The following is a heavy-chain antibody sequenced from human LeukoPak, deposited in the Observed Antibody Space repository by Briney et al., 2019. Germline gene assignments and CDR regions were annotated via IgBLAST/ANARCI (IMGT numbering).Heavy chain of an antibody. J-gene: IGHJ4*02. CDR3: ARGVYIAAAQYGY. CDR1: GGSISSCY. V-gene: IGHV4-59*01. D-gene: IGHD6-13*01. Sequence: PSETLSLTCTVSGGSISSCYWSWIRQPPGKGLEWIGYIYYSGTTNYNPSLKSRVTISVDTSKNQFSLKLSSVTAADTTVYYCARGVYIAAAQYGYWGQGTLVTVSS. CDR2: IYYSGTT.